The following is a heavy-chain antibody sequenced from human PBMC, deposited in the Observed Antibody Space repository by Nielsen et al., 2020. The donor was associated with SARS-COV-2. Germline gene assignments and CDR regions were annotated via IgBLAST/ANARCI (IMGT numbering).Heavy chain of an antibody. D-gene: IGHD3-22*01. CDR2: INPSGGST. V-gene: IGHV1-46*01. CDR3: ARLYYYDSSGYYHTPDDYYYYYMDV. Sequence: WVRQAPGQGLEWMGIINPSGGSTSYAQKFQGRVTMTTDTSTSTAYMELRSLRSDDTAAYYCARLYYYDSSGYYHTPDDYYYYYMDVWGKGTTVTVSS. J-gene: IGHJ6*03.